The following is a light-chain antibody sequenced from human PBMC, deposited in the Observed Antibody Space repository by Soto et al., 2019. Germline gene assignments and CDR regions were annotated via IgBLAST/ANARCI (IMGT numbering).Light chain of an antibody. J-gene: IGKJ1*01. CDR3: QQYGSSGT. Sequence: EIVLTQSPATLSLSPGERATLSCRASQSLSNTFLSWYQQKPGRAPRLLIYGVFSRATGIPDRFSGSGSGTDFTLTISRLEPEDFAVYYCQQYGSSGTFGQGTKVDIK. V-gene: IGKV3-20*01. CDR2: GVF. CDR1: QSLSNTF.